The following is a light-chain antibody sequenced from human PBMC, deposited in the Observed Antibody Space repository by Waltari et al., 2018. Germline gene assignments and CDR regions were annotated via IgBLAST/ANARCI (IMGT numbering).Light chain of an antibody. J-gene: IGKJ1*01. V-gene: IGKV1-5*01. CDR3: QQYRGLWT. CDR2: VAS. CDR1: QSVSSW. Sequence: DIQMTQSPSTLSASLGDRVTITCRASQSVSSWLAWYRQKPGEAPKLLIYVASSLERGVPSRFSGSGSGTEFTLTISSLQSDDFATYYCQQYRGLWTFGQGTRVEVK.